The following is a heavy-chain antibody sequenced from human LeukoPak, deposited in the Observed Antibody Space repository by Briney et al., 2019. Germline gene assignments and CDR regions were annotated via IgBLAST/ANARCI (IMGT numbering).Heavy chain of an antibody. D-gene: IGHD2-2*02. CDR1: GFTFSSYA. Sequence: GGSLRLSCAASGFTFSSYAMSWVRQAPGKGLEWVSAISGSGGSTYYADSVKGRFTISRDNSKNTLYLQMNSLRAEDTAVYYCALKRSRENIVVVPAAIYQIYYFDYWGQGTLVTVSS. V-gene: IGHV3-23*01. CDR3: ALKRSRENIVVVPAAIYQIYYFDY. CDR2: ISGSGGST. J-gene: IGHJ4*02.